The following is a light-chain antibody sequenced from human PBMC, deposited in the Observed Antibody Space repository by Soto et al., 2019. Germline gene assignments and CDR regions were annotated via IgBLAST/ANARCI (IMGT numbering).Light chain of an antibody. J-gene: IGKJ1*01. CDR1: QSISIW. V-gene: IGKV1-5*03. CDR2: KAS. CDR3: QQYLCYCT. Sequence: DIQMTQSPSTLSASVGDRVTITCRASQSISIWLAWYQKKPGKAPKLLIYKASNLESGVPSRLSGSGSGTEFTLTISSLQPDEFATYYRQQYLCYCTFGQGTKVDIK.